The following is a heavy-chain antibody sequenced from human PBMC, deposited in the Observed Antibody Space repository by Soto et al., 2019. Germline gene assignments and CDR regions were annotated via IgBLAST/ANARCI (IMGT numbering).Heavy chain of an antibody. V-gene: IGHV3-NL1*01. D-gene: IGHD3-10*01. CDR2: ISGSGDST. CDR1: GFTFSSYG. CDR3: AKDGFGSGSSYYFDY. J-gene: IGHJ4*02. Sequence: QVQLVESGGGVVQPGRSLRLSCAASGFTFSSYGMHWVRQAPGKGLEWVAVISGSGDSTYYADSVKGRFTISRDNYKNTLYLQMNSLRAEDTAVYYCAKDGFGSGSSYYFDYWGQGTLVTVSS.